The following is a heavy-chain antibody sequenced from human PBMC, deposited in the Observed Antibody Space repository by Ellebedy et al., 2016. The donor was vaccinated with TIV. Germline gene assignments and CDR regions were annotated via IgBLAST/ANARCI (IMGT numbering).Heavy chain of an antibody. J-gene: IGHJ6*02. CDR1: GYTFTSYD. CDR2: ISVYNGDT. D-gene: IGHD3-22*01. Sequence: ASVKVSXKASGYTFTSYDINWVRQAPGQGLEWMGWISVYNGDTNYAQNLQGRVTMTTDTSTSTAYMELRSLRSDDTAVYYWARWLDYYSGMDGWGQGTTVTVSS. V-gene: IGHV1-18*01. CDR3: ARWLDYYSGMDG.